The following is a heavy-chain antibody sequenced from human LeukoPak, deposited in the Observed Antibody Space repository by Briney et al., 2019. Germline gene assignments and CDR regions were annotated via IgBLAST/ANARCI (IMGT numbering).Heavy chain of an antibody. D-gene: IGHD3/OR15-3a*01. CDR2: INPNSGGT. V-gene: IGHV1-2*06. J-gene: IGHJ5*02. Sequence: ASVKVSCKASGYTFTGYYIHWLRQAPGQGLEWMGRINPNSGGTNYAQKFQGRVTMTRDTSISTAYMELSRLKSDDTAVYYCARVGVDLWFDPWGQGTLVPVSS. CDR3: ARVGVDLWFDP. CDR1: GYTFTGYY.